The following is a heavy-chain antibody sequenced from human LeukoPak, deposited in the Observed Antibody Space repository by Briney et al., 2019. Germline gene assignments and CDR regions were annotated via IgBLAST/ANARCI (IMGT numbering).Heavy chain of an antibody. J-gene: IGHJ4*02. D-gene: IGHD1-26*01. CDR2: IYSGGST. CDR3: ARPIVGATTTDY. Sequence: PGGSLRLSCAASGFTVSSNYMSWVRQAPGKGLEWVSVIYSGGSTYYADSVKGRFTISRDNSKNTLYLQMNSLRAEDTAVYYCARPIVGATTTDYWGQGTQVTVSS. V-gene: IGHV3-53*01. CDR1: GFTVSSNY.